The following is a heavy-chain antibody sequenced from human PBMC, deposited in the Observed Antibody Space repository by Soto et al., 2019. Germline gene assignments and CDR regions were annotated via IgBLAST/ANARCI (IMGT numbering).Heavy chain of an antibody. V-gene: IGHV1-18*04. D-gene: IGHD1-7*01. CDR1: GYTFTSYL. CDR2: ISAYNGNT. Sequence: ASVEVSCKASGYTFTSYLISWVRQAPGKGREWMGWISAYNGNTNFAQKLQGRVTMTTDTSTSTDYMELRSLRSDDTAVYYCARDNRNWNYVSDYWGQGTLVTVSS. CDR3: ARDNRNWNYVSDY. J-gene: IGHJ4*02.